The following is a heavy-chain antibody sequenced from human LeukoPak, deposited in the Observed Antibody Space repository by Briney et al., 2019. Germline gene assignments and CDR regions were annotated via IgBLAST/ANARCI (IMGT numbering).Heavy chain of an antibody. Sequence: GGSLRLSCAASGFTFSSHWMHWVRHAPGKGLVWVSRINGDGSNTTYADSVKGRFTISRDNAKNTLYLQMNSLRAEDTAVYYCAPDSSGYYGYWGQGTLVTVSS. CDR1: GFTFSSHW. CDR2: INGDGSNT. J-gene: IGHJ4*02. D-gene: IGHD3-22*01. CDR3: APDSSGYYGY. V-gene: IGHV3-74*03.